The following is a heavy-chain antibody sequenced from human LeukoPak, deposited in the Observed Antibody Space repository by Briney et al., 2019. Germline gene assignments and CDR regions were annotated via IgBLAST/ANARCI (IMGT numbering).Heavy chain of an antibody. V-gene: IGHV3-48*01. CDR2: ISGSSSTI. D-gene: IGHD6-13*01. CDR3: ARAIAAAEDY. J-gene: IGHJ4*02. CDR1: GFTFNTYS. Sequence: GVSLRLSCAASGFTFNTYSMNCVRQAPGKGLEWVSYISGSSSTIYYADSVKDRFSISRDNAKNSVHLQMNSLRAEDTAVYYCARAIAAAEDYWGQGTLVTVSS.